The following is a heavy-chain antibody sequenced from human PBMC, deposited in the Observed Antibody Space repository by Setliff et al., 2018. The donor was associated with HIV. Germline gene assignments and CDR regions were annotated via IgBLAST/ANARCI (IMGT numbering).Heavy chain of an antibody. CDR3: VRSQGRILGVEPHWFDP. CDR2: ISGYNSNS. V-gene: IGHV1-18*01. J-gene: IGHJ5*02. D-gene: IGHD3-3*01. Sequence: ASVKVSCKASGFSFTSFGITWVRQAPGQGLEWVGWISGYNSNSNYVQNLQGRVTMTTDTSTSTVYLELRSLRSDDTAVYYCVRSQGRILGVEPHWFDPWGQGTLVTVSS. CDR1: GFSFTSFG.